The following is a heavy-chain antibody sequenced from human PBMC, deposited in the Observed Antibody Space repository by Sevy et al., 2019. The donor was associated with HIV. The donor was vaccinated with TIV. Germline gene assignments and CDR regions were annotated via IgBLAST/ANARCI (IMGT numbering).Heavy chain of an antibody. Sequence: GGSLRLSCAASGFTFSSYTMSWVRQAPGKGLEWVSAISGSGGSRYYADSVKGRFIISRDNSKNTLYLQMKSLRAEDTAVYDWAKDPYYYDSSGYPDVYFDLWGRGTLVTVSS. J-gene: IGHJ2*01. V-gene: IGHV3-23*01. D-gene: IGHD3-22*01. CDR2: ISGSGGSR. CDR1: GFTFSSYT. CDR3: AKDPYYYDSSGYPDVYFDL.